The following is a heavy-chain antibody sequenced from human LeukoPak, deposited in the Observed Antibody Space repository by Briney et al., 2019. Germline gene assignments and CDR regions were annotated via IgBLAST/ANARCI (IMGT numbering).Heavy chain of an antibody. CDR1: GFTFSSYA. Sequence: GGSLRLSCAASGFTFSSYAMHWVRQAPGKGLEWVAVISYDGSNKYYADSVKGRFTISRDNSKNTLYLQMNSLRAEDTAVYYCARDFQLWLLDYWGQGTLVTVSS. D-gene: IGHD5-18*01. CDR2: ISYDGSNK. CDR3: ARDFQLWLLDY. V-gene: IGHV3-30-3*01. J-gene: IGHJ4*01.